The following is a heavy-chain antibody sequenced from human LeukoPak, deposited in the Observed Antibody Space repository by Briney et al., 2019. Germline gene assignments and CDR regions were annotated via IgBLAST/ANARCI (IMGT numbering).Heavy chain of an antibody. Sequence: TGGSLRLSCGASGFTFSSYGMHWVRQAPGKGLEWVAFIRCDGSNKYYADSVKGRFTISRDNSKNTLYLQMSSLRAEDTAVYYCAKDERNWNYNLASQTYDWGQGTLVTVSS. CDR1: GFTFSSYG. D-gene: IGHD1-7*01. CDR3: AKDERNWNYNLASQTYD. CDR2: IRCDGSNK. V-gene: IGHV3-30*02. J-gene: IGHJ4*02.